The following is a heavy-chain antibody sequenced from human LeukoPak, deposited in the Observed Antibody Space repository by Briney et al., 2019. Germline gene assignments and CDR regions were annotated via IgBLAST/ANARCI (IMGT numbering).Heavy chain of an antibody. CDR2: INHSGST. V-gene: IGHV4-34*01. CDR3: ARENSGYFY. D-gene: IGHD5-12*01. Sequence: PSETLSLTCAVYGGSFSGYYWSWIRQPPGKGLEWIGEINHSGSTNYNPSLKSRVTISVDTSKNQFSLKLSSVTAADTAVHYCARENSGYFYWGQGTLVTVSS. CDR1: GGSFSGYY. J-gene: IGHJ4*02.